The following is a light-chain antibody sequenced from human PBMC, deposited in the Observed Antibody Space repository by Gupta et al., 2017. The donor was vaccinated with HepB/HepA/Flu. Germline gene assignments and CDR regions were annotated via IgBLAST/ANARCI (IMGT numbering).Light chain of an antibody. CDR1: SSNVGRNN. CDR3: AAWDTSLNVVV. Sequence: QSVLPQSTSVSGTPGQRVTIACSGRSSNVGRNNVNWYQQLPGTAPKLLIYYNDERPSGVPDRISGSKSGTSASLAISGLQSEDEADYYCAAWDTSLNVVVFGGGTKLTVL. J-gene: IGLJ2*01. V-gene: IGLV1-44*01. CDR2: YND.